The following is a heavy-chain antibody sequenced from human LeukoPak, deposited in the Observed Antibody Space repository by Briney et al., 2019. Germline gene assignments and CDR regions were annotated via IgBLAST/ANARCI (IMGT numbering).Heavy chain of an antibody. D-gene: IGHD1-7*01. Sequence: PSETLSLTCAVYGGSFSGYYWSWIRQPPGKGLEWIGEIYHSGSTNYNPSLKSRVTISVDKSKNQFSLKLSSVTAADTAVYYCARGGITGTSSFDPWGQGTLVTVSS. CDR2: IYHSGST. CDR1: GGSFSGYY. J-gene: IGHJ5*02. CDR3: ARGGITGTSSFDP. V-gene: IGHV4-34*01.